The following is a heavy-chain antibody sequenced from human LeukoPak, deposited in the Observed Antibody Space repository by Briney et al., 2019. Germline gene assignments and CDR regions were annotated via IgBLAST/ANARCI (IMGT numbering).Heavy chain of an antibody. CDR3: AREMTIITYSFDS. Sequence: GGSLRLSCAAPGFTFSSSAMSWVRQAPGKGLEWVSAISNNGGYTYYADSVQGRFTISRDNSKNTLYLQMNSLRAEDTAVYYCAREMTIITYSFDSWGQGTLVTVTS. D-gene: IGHD5-24*01. CDR1: GFTFSSSA. J-gene: IGHJ4*02. V-gene: IGHV3-23*01. CDR2: ISNNGGYT.